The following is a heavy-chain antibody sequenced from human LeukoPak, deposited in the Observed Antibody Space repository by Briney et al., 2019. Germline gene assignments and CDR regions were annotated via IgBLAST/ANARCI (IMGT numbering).Heavy chain of an antibody. CDR1: GGSFSGYY. J-gene: IGHJ4*02. CDR3: ARKYLLAAAGTVNDY. D-gene: IGHD6-13*01. Sequence: SETLSLTCAVYGGSFSGYYWSWIRQPPGKGLEWIGEINHSGSTNYNPSLKSRVTISVEPCKNQLFLKLRSVPAADTAVYYCARKYLLAAAGTVNDYWGQGTLVTVSS. V-gene: IGHV4-34*01. CDR2: INHSGST.